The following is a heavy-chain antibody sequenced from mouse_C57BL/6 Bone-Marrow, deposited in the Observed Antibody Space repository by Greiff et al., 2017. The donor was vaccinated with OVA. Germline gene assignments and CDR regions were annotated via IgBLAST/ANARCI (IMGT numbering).Heavy chain of an antibody. CDR2: ISSGCSTI. CDR1: GFTFSDYG. D-gene: IGHD4-1*01. V-gene: IGHV5-17*01. J-gene: IGHJ1*03. CDR3: ARLGRWYFDV. Sequence: EVQVVESGGGLVKPGGSLKLSCAASGFTFSDYGMHWVRQAPEKGLEWVAYISSGCSTIYYADTVKGRFTISRDNAKNTLFLQMTSLRSEDTAMYYCARLGRWYFDVWGTGTTVTVSS.